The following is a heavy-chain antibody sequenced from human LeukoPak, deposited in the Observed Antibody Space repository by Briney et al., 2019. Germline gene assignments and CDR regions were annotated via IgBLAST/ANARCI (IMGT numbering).Heavy chain of an antibody. CDR3: ARQSVSDSSSWHGDRRRFDI. J-gene: IGHJ3*02. V-gene: IGHV4-34*01. Sequence: SETLSLTCAVYGGSFSGYYWSWIRQPPGKGLEWIGEINHSGSTNYNPSLKSRVTISVGTSKNQFSLKLSSATAADTAVYYCARQSVSDSSSWHGDRRRFDIWGQGTMVTVSS. D-gene: IGHD6-13*01. CDR1: GGSFSGYY. CDR2: INHSGST.